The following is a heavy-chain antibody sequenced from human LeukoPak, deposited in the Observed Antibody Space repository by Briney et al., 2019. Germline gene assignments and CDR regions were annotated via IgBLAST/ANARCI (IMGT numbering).Heavy chain of an antibody. V-gene: IGHV4-4*09. J-gene: IGHJ6*03. D-gene: IGHD6-6*01. CDR1: GGSISSYY. CDR2: IYTSGST. CDR3: ARTDAYSSSYYYYYYMDV. Sequence: SETLSLTCTVSGGSISSYYWSWIRQPPGKGLEWIGYIYTSGSTNYNPSLKSRVTISVDTSKNQFSLKLSFVTAADTAVYYCARTDAYSSSYYYYYYMDVWGKGTTVTVSS.